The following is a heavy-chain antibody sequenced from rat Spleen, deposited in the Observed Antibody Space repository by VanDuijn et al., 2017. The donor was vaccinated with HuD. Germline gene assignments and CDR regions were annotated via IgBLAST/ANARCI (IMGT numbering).Heavy chain of an antibody. Sequence: VQLQESGPGLVKPSQALSLTCSVTAYSITSSYRWNWIRKFPGNKLEWMGHINSAGTSNYNPSLKSRISISRDTSKNQFFLQVNTVRTEDTATYYCARSRYNNYVMDAWGQGASVTVSA. J-gene: IGHJ4*01. D-gene: IGHD1-10*01. CDR1: AYSITSSYR. CDR2: INSAGTS. CDR3: ARSRYNNYVMDA. V-gene: IGHV3-3*01.